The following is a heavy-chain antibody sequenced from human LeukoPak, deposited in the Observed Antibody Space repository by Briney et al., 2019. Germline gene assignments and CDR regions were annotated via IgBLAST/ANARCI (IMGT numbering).Heavy chain of an antibody. CDR1: GGSISSSSYY. V-gene: IGHV4-39*07. CDR2: IYYSGST. Sequence: SETLSLTCTVSGGSISSSSYYWGWIRQPPGTGLEWIGSIYYSGSTYYNPSLKSRVTISVDTSKNQFSLKLSSVTAADTAVYYCARDRTISKNFDYWGQGTLVTVSS. D-gene: IGHD3-9*01. J-gene: IGHJ4*02. CDR3: ARDRTISKNFDY.